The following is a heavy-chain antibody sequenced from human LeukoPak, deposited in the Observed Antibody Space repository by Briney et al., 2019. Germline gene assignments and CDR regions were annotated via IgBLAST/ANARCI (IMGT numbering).Heavy chain of an antibody. CDR1: AFTFSSYG. V-gene: IGHV3-30*02. CDR3: ARGGSGSGYHYYYYYMDV. D-gene: IGHD3-22*01. J-gene: IGHJ6*03. Sequence: GGSLRLSCAASAFTFSSYGMHWVRQAPGKGLEWVAFIRYDGSNKYYADSVKGRFTISRDNSKNTLYLQMNSLRAEDTAVYYCARGGSGSGYHYYYYYMDVWGKGTTVTISS. CDR2: IRYDGSNK.